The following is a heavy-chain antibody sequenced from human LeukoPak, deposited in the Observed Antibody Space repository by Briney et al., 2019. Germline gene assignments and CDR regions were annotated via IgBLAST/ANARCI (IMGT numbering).Heavy chain of an antibody. CDR2: IYYSGST. Sequence: PSETLSLTCTVSGGSISSSSYYWGWIRQPPGKGLEWIGGIYYSGSTYYNPSLKSRVTISVDTSKNQFSLKLSSVTAADTAVYYCARGSPSYYDILSLVYYFDYWGQGTLVTVSS. CDR1: GGSISSSSYY. D-gene: IGHD3-9*01. CDR3: ARGSPSYYDILSLVYYFDY. V-gene: IGHV4-39*07. J-gene: IGHJ4*02.